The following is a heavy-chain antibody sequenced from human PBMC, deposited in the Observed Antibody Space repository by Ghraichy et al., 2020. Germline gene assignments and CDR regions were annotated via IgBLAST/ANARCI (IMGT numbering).Heavy chain of an antibody. Sequence: GESLNISCKGSGYSFTSYWIGWVRQMPGKGLEWMGIIYPGDSDTRYSPSFQGQVTISADKSISTAYLQWSSLKASDTAMYYCARRLKVATILDFLDYWGQGTLVTVSS. CDR3: ARRLKVATILDFLDY. D-gene: IGHD5-24*01. CDR1: GYSFTSYW. J-gene: IGHJ4*02. CDR2: IYPGDSDT. V-gene: IGHV5-51*01.